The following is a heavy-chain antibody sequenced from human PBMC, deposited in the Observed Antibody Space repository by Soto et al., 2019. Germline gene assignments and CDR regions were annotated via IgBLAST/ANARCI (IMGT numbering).Heavy chain of an antibody. D-gene: IGHD6-13*01. J-gene: IGHJ6*02. CDR3: TTTRPGTNVFDN. V-gene: IGHV3-15*01. Sequence: LRLSCAASGITFSNAWMNWVRQAPGKGLEYIGRIRSKTDGGTTEYAAPVEGRFTISRDDSKNTLYLQMGGLKTEDTAVYYCTTTRPGTNVFDNWGQGTTVTVSS. CDR1: GITFSNAW. CDR2: IRSKTDGGTT.